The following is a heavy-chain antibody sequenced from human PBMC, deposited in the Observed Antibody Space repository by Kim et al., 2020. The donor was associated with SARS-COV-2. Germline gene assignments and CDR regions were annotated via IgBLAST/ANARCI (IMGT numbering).Heavy chain of an antibody. CDR3: ARGLGYYDSSGYYAY. D-gene: IGHD3-22*01. J-gene: IGHJ4*02. CDR2: INHSGST. Sequence: ETLSLTCAVYGGSFSGYYWSWIRQPPGRGLEWIGEINHSGSTNYIPSLKSRVTISLDTSKNQFSLKLNSVTAADTAVYYCARGLGYYDSSGYYAYWGQGTLVTVSS. V-gene: IGHV4-34*01. CDR1: GGSFSGYY.